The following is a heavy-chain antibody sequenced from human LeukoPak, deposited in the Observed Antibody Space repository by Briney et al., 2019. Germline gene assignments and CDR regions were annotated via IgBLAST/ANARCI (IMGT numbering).Heavy chain of an antibody. J-gene: IGHJ6*03. CDR3: ARDATTEPGTVYMDV. V-gene: IGHV3-11*04. Sequence: GGSLRLSCAASGFTFSDYYMSWIRQAPGKGLEWVSYISSSGSTIYYADSVKGRFTISRDNAKNSLYLQMNSLRAEDTALYFCARDATTEPGTVYMDVWGKGTTVTISS. CDR1: GFTFSDYY. CDR2: ISSSGSTI. D-gene: IGHD6-13*01.